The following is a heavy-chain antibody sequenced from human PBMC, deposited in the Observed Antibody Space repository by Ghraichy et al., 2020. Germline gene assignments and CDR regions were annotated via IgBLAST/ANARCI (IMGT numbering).Heavy chain of an antibody. CDR3: VRVGSGWTQIDS. V-gene: IGHV3-21*01. J-gene: IGHJ4*02. D-gene: IGHD6-19*01. CDR2: ISGSGNYI. CDR1: GFTFRTSN. Sequence: GESLNISCTASGFTFRTSNMNWVRQAPERGLEWVSSISGSGNYIYYADSVKGRFTISRDNAKNSLFLQMDTLRAEDTAVYYCVRVGSGWTQIDSWGQGTQVTVSS.